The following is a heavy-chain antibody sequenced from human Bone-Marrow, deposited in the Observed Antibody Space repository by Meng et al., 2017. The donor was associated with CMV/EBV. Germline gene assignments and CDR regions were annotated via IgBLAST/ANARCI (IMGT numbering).Heavy chain of an antibody. CDR2: ISASGETT. V-gene: IGHV3-48*03. CDR3: ARAKLRQLYGMDV. J-gene: IGHJ6*02. Sequence: GESLKISCAASGFTFSSYEMNWVRQAPGTGLEWVSYISASGETTYYADSVKGRFTISRDNAKNSLYLQMNSLRAEDTAVYYCARAKLRQLYGMDVWGQGTTVTFSS. CDR1: GFTFSSYE. D-gene: IGHD3-3*01.